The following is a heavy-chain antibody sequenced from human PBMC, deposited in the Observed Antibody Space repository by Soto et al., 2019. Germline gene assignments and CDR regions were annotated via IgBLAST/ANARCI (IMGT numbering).Heavy chain of an antibody. D-gene: IGHD1-26*01. CDR2: IIPILGIA. CDR1: GGTFSSYT. CDR3: AKSSPHSAYIAY. Sequence: GASVKVSCKASGGTFSSYTISWVRQAPGQGLEWMGRIIPILGIANYAQKLQGRVTMTTDTSTSTAYMELRSLRSDDTAVYYCAKSSPHSAYIAYWAQGTLVPVSS. J-gene: IGHJ4*02. V-gene: IGHV1-69*02.